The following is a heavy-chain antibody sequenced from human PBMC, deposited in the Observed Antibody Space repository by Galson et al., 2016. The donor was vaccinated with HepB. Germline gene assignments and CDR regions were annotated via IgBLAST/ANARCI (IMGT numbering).Heavy chain of an antibody. J-gene: IGHJ5*02. D-gene: IGHD6-13*01. CDR1: GFTFSTYW. CDR2: IDPDGGNT. CDR3: ARDWYSSPGS. V-gene: IGHV3-74*01. Sequence: SLRLSCAASGFTFSTYWMHWVRQPPGKGLVWVSRIDPDGGNTESADSVKGRFTISRDNAKNTLYLQMNSLRAEDTAVYYCARDWYSSPGSWGQGTLVTVSS.